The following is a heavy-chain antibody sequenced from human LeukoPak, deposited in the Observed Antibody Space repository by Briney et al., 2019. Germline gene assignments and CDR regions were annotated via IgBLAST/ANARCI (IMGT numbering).Heavy chain of an antibody. V-gene: IGHV1-2*06. Sequence: GASVRVSCKASGYTFTAYYIHWVRQAPGQGLEWTGRIIPNNGGTNYAQKFQGRVTMTRDTSINTAYMELSSLRSEDTAVYYCARGPRRYIVVVPAVREWYFDLWGRGTLVTVSS. J-gene: IGHJ2*01. D-gene: IGHD2-2*01. CDR1: GYTFTAYY. CDR2: IIPNNGGT. CDR3: ARGPRRYIVVVPAVREWYFDL.